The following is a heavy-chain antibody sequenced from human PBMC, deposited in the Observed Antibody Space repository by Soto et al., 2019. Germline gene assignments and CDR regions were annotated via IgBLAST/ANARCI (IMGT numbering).Heavy chain of an antibody. CDR3: ARHRGGNGYYLYFDS. J-gene: IGHJ4*02. CDR1: GGSINSGGYY. Sequence: QVQLQESGPGLVKPSQTLSLTCTVSGGSINSGGYYWSWIRQHPGKGLEWIGYMYYSGSTQYNTSPRSRVTMSVDTSKNQFSLKLSSVSAAYTAVYYCARHRGGNGYYLYFDSWGQGTLVTVSS. CDR2: MYYSGST. D-gene: IGHD3-3*01. V-gene: IGHV4-31*03.